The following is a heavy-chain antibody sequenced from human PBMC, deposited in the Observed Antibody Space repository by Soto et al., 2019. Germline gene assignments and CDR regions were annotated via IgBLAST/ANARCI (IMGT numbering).Heavy chain of an antibody. CDR3: ARAVTTPWYFDL. J-gene: IGHJ2*01. D-gene: IGHD4-17*01. Sequence: QVQLVQSGAEVKKPGSSVKVSCKASGGTLSSYAISWVRQAPGQGLEWMGGIIPILGTADYAQKFQGRGTITADESTSTAYVELSSLRSEDTAVYYCARAVTTPWYFDLWGRGTRVTVSS. V-gene: IGHV1-69*11. CDR2: IIPILGTA. CDR1: GGTLSSYA.